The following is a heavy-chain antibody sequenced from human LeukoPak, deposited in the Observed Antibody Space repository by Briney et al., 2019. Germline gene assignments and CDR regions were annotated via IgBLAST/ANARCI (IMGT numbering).Heavy chain of an antibody. J-gene: IGHJ4*02. CDR2: ISGSGGST. D-gene: IGHD6-19*01. Sequence: GGSLRLSCAASGFTFSSYAMSWVRQAPGKGLEWVSAISGSGGSTYYADSVKGRFTISRDNSKNTLYLQMNSLRAEDTAVYYCAKDQWAAAVALYCFDYWGQGTLVTVSS. CDR3: AKDQWAAAVALYCFDY. V-gene: IGHV3-23*01. CDR1: GFTFSSYA.